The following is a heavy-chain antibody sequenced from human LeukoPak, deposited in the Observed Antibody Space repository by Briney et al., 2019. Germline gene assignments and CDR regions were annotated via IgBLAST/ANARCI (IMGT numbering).Heavy chain of an antibody. D-gene: IGHD6-13*01. Sequence: PSETLSLTCTVSGGSISSYYWSRIRQPPGKGLEWIGYIYYSGSTNYNPSLKSRVTISVDTSKNQFSLKLSSVTAADTAVYYCARGYSSWNPWGQGTLVTVSS. CDR2: IYYSGST. CDR1: GGSISSYY. J-gene: IGHJ1*01. CDR3: ARGYSSWNP. V-gene: IGHV4-59*01.